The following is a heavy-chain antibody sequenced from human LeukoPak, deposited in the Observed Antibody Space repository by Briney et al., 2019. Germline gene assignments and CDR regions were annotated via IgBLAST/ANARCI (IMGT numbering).Heavy chain of an antibody. J-gene: IGHJ3*01. Sequence: PSETLSLTCTVSGGSISSYYWSWIRQPPGKGLEWIGYIYYSGSTNYNPSLKSRVTISVDTSKNQFSLKLSSVTAADTAVYYCARGNGGSSPWGQGTMVTVSS. CDR2: IYYSGST. D-gene: IGHD3-10*01. V-gene: IGHV4-59*08. CDR3: ARGNGGSSP. CDR1: GGSISSYY.